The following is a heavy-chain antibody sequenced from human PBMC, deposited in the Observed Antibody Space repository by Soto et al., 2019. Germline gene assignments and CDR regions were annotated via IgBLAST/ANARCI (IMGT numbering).Heavy chain of an antibody. CDR1: GFTFSSYG. CDR3: ARDKLLRFGSPYGMDV. CDR2: IWYDGSNK. J-gene: IGHJ6*02. V-gene: IGHV3-33*01. D-gene: IGHD3-10*01. Sequence: GGSLRLSCAASGFTFSSYGMHWVRQAPGKGLEWVAVIWYDGSNKYYADSVKGRFTISRDNSKNTLYLQMNSLRAEDTAVYYCARDKLLRFGSPYGMDVWGQGTTVTVSS.